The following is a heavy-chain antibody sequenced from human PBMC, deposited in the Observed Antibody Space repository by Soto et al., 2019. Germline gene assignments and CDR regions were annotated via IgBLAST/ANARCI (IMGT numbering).Heavy chain of an antibody. Sequence: SETLSLTCTVSGGSISSYYWSWIRQPPGKGLEWIGYIYYSGSTNYNPSLKSRVTISVDTSKNQFSLKLSSVTAADTAVYYCARGITMIVDNWFDPWGQGTLVTVSS. D-gene: IGHD3-22*01. CDR2: IYYSGST. CDR1: GGSISSYY. V-gene: IGHV4-59*01. J-gene: IGHJ5*02. CDR3: ARGITMIVDNWFDP.